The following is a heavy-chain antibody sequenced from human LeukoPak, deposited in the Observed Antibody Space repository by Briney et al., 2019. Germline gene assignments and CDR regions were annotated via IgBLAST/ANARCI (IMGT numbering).Heavy chain of an antibody. V-gene: IGHV4-31*03. CDR2: IYYSGST. Sequence: SETLSLTCTVSGGSISSGGYYWSWIRQHPGKGLEWIGYIYYSGSTYYSPSLKSRVTISVDTSKNQFSLKLSSVTAADTAVYYCARDPSPITGEDYWGQGTLVTVSS. CDR3: ARDPSPITGEDY. D-gene: IGHD3-3*01. J-gene: IGHJ4*02. CDR1: GGSISSGGYY.